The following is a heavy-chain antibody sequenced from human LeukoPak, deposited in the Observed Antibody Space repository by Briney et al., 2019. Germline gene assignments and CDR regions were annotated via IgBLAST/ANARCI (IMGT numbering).Heavy chain of an antibody. CDR1: GFTFSSYS. D-gene: IGHD5-12*01. J-gene: IGHJ4*02. Sequence: GGSLRLSCAASGFTFSSYSMNWVRQAPGKGLEWVSSISSSSSYIYYADSVKGRFTISRDNAKNSLYLQMNSLRAEDTAVYYCARGAYSGYGGDSDYWGQGTLVTVSS. CDR2: ISSSSSYI. CDR3: ARGAYSGYGGDSDY. V-gene: IGHV3-21*01.